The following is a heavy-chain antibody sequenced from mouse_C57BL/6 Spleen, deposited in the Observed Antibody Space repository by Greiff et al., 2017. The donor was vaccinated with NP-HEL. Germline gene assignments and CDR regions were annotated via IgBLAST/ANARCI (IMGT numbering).Heavy chain of an antibody. CDR3: APSYDYDDAMDY. CDR1: GYTFTSYW. CDR2: IDPSDSYT. J-gene: IGHJ4*01. V-gene: IGHV1-59*01. D-gene: IGHD2-4*01. Sequence: QVQLQQPGAELVRPGTSVKLSCKASGYTFTSYWMHWVKQRPGQGLEWIGVIDPSDSYTNYNQKFKGKATLTVDTSSSTAYMQLSSLTSEDSAVYYCAPSYDYDDAMDYWGQGTSVTVSS.